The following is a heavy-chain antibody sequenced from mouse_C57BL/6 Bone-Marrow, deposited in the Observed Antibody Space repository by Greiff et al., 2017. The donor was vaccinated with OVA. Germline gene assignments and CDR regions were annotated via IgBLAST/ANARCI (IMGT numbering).Heavy chain of an antibody. CDR3: ASLTTGWYFDV. CDR2: IHPNSGST. D-gene: IGHD1-1*01. Sequence: QVQLKQPGAELVKPGASVKLSCKASGYTFTSYWMHWVKQRPGQGLEWIGMIHPNSGSTNYNEKFKSKATLTVDKSSSTAYMQLSSLTSEDSAVDYCASLTTGWYFDVWGTGTTVTVSS. J-gene: IGHJ1*03. CDR1: GYTFTSYW. V-gene: IGHV1-64*01.